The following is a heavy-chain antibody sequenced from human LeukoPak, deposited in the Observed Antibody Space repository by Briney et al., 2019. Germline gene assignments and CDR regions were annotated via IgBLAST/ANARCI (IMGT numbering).Heavy chain of an antibody. V-gene: IGHV3-48*03. CDR2: ISSSGTTI. J-gene: IGHJ4*02. CDR1: GFTFSNYE. CDR3: ARYRLVNY. D-gene: IGHD6-6*01. Sequence: GGSLRLSCAASGFTFSNYEMNWVRQAPGKGLEWVSYISSSGTTIYYADSVKGRFIISRDNAKNSLYLQMDSLRAEDTAVYYCARYRLVNYWGQGTLVTVSS.